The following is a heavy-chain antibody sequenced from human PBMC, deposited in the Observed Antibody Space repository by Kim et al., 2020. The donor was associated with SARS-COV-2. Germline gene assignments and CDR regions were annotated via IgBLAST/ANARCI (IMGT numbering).Heavy chain of an antibody. D-gene: IGHD6-19*01. J-gene: IGHJ4*02. CDR1: GGSISSYY. CDR3: ARGGSGWYQGVDY. V-gene: IGHV4-59*13. Sequence: SETLSLTCTVSGGSISSYYWSWIRQPPGKGLEWIGYIYYSGSTNYNPSLKSRVTISVDTSKNQFSLKLSSVTAADTAVYYCARGGSGWYQGVDYWGQGTLVTVSS. CDR2: IYYSGST.